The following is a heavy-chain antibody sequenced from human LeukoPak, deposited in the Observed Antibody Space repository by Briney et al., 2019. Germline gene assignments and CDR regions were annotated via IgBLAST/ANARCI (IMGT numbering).Heavy chain of an antibody. J-gene: IGHJ1*01. CDR3: ARGKVWDGCSSTSSYGNFEH. CDR1: GGTFSIYS. Sequence: SVKVSCKASGGTFSIYSISGLRQAPGQELECMGGIIPNLGTANYAQKFQGRVTITEAESTSTAYMELSSLRSEETAVYYCARGKVWDGCSSTSSYGNFEHWGQGTMVTVSS. D-gene: IGHD2-2*01. V-gene: IGHV1-69*01. CDR2: IIPNLGTA.